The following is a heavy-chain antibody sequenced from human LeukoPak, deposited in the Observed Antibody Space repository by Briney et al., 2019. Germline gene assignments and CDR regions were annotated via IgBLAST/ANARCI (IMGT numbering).Heavy chain of an antibody. Sequence: GGSLRLSCAASGFTFSSFHINWVRQAPGKGLEWLSYISRDSTTIYYADSVKGRFTISRDNAKNSLYLQMNSLRAEDTAVYYCAKGGRSGNRGWFDPWGQGTLVTVSS. CDR2: ISRDSTTI. D-gene: IGHD2-15*01. J-gene: IGHJ5*02. CDR3: AKGGRSGNRGWFDP. CDR1: GFTFSSFH. V-gene: IGHV3-48*01.